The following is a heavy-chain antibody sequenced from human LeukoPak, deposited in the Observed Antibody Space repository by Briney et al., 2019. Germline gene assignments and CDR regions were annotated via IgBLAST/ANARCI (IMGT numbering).Heavy chain of an antibody. D-gene: IGHD3-16*02. CDR3: AKSPIGGVIAHFDY. CDR1: GFTFDDYA. CDR2: ISWNSGSI. V-gene: IGHV3-9*01. J-gene: IGHJ4*02. Sequence: QSGGSLRLSCAASGFTFDDYAMHWVRQAPGKGLEWVSGISWNSGSIGYADSVKGRFTISRDNAKNSLYLQMNSLRAEDTALYYCAKSPIGGVIAHFDYWGQGTLVTVSS.